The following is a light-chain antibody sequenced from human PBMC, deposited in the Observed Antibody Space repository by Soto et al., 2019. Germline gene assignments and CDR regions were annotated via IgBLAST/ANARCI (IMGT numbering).Light chain of an antibody. V-gene: IGKV3-20*01. CDR2: GAS. Sequence: EIVLTQSPGTLSLSPGERATLSCRASQSVSSSYLAWYQQKPGQAPRLLIYGASSRATGIPDRFSGSGSGTDFTLTTSNLEPEDFAVYYCQQYGSSPSYTFGQGPKLEIK. CDR3: QQYGSSPSYT. CDR1: QSVSSSY. J-gene: IGKJ2*01.